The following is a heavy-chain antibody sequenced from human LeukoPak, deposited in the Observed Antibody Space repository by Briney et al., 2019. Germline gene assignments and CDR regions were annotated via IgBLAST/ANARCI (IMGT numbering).Heavy chain of an antibody. V-gene: IGHV4-39*07. CDR1: GGSISSSSYY. J-gene: IGHJ5*02. D-gene: IGHD3-22*01. CDR3: ARDQYCDSKGWFDP. Sequence: PSETLSLTCTVSGGSISSSSYYWGWIRQPPGKGLEWIGSIYYSGSTYYNPSLKSRVTISVDTSKNQFSLKLSSVTAADTAVYYCARDQYCDSKGWFDPWGQGTLVTVSS. CDR2: IYYSGST.